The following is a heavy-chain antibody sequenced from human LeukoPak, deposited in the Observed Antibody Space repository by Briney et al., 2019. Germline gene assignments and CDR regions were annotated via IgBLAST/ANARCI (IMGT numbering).Heavy chain of an antibody. J-gene: IGHJ4*02. CDR3: ARALTTVTQYYFDY. V-gene: IGHV4-4*02. CDR1: GGSISRSNW. D-gene: IGHD4-17*01. Sequence: PSETLSLTCAVSGGSISRSNWWSRVRQPPGKGLEWIGEIYHSGSTNYDPSLKSRVNISVDKSKNQFSLKLSSVTAADTAVYYCARALTTVTQYYFDYWGQGTLVTVSS. CDR2: IYHSGST.